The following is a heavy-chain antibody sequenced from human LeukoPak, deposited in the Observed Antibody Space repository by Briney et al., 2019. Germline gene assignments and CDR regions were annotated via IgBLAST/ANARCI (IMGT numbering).Heavy chain of an antibody. Sequence: GGSLRLSCAASGFSLRDYSLDWVRQAPGKGLEWVSSISSSSRYTFYVDSVKGRFTISRDNAKNSLYLQMNSLRVEDTAVYYCARDEARGYDFRPQDHWGQGTLVSVSS. V-gene: IGHV3-21*01. J-gene: IGHJ4*02. CDR2: ISSSSRYT. D-gene: IGHD3-3*01. CDR1: GFSLRDYS. CDR3: ARDEARGYDFRPQDH.